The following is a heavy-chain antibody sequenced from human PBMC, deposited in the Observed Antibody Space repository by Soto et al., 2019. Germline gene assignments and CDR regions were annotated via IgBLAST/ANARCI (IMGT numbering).Heavy chain of an antibody. CDR1: GGSISGGDDY. V-gene: IGHV4-39*01. Sequence: QLQLQESGPGLVKPSETLSLSCTVSGGSISGGDDYWGWVRQRPGKGLEWIGNIYYTGSTYYNPSLRSPLAMSVDTSNHSSALNSTSVPAADTAMFHCVRQSEQFDSSGYHANRYFDARARRTPVTVSS. J-gene: IGHJ2*01. D-gene: IGHD3-22*01. CDR3: VRQSEQFDSSGYHANRYFDA. CDR2: IYYTGST.